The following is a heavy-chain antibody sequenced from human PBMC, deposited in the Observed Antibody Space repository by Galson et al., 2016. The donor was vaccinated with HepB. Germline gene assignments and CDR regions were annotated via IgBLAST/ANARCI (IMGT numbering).Heavy chain of an antibody. CDR3: ARGAGVGSYIPFDY. D-gene: IGHD3-10*01. J-gene: IGHJ4*02. CDR2: ISSTSDYI. Sequence: SLRLSCAVSGFIFSSYSMKWVRQAPGKGLEWVSSISSTSDYIYYADSVKGRFTISRDNANNSVSLQMNSLRAEDTAIYYCARGAGVGSYIPFDYWGQGILVTVSS. V-gene: IGHV3-21*06. CDR1: GFIFSSYS.